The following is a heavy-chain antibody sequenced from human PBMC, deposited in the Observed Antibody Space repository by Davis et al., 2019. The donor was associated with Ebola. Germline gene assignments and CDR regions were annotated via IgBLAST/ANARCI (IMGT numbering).Heavy chain of an antibody. CDR1: EFTFSDYY. CDR2: ISSSASYT. J-gene: IGHJ5*02. Sequence: GESLKISCAASEFTFSDYYMSWLRQAPGKGLEWVSFISSSASYTSYADSVKGRFTISRDNAKNSVYLQMNSLRVEDTAVYYCASGGMVEQQLEFDPWGQGTLVTVSS. CDR3: ASGGMVEQQLEFDP. V-gene: IGHV3-11*06. D-gene: IGHD6-13*01.